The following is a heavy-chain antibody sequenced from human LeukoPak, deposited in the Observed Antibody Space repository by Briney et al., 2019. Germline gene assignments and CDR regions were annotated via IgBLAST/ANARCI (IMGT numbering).Heavy chain of an antibody. J-gene: IGHJ4*02. CDR2: FDPEDGET. Sequence: GASVKVSCKVSGYSLTELSMHWVRQAPGKGLEWMGGFDPEDGETIYAQKFQGRVTMTEDTSTDTAYMELSSLRSEDTAVYYCATRVSSGWYGNQYYFDYWGQGTLVTVSS. D-gene: IGHD6-19*01. CDR3: ATRVSSGWYGNQYYFDY. CDR1: GYSLTELS. V-gene: IGHV1-24*01.